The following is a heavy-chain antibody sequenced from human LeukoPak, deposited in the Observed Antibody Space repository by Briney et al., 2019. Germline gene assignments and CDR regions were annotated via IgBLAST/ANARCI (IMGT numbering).Heavy chain of an antibody. J-gene: IGHJ6*03. CDR2: ISSSSSTI. V-gene: IGHV3-48*01. Sequence: GGSLRLSCAASGFTFSSYSMNWVRQAPGKGLEWVSYISSSSSTIYYADSVKGRFTISRDNSKNTLYLQMNSLRAEDTAVYYCARGGNSWPVGQDYYYYMDVWGKGTTVTVSS. D-gene: IGHD6-13*01. CDR3: ARGGNSWPVGQDYYYYMDV. CDR1: GFTFSSYS.